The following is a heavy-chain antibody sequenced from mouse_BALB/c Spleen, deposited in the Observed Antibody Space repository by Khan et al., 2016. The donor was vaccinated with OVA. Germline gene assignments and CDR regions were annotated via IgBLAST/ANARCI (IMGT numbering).Heavy chain of an antibody. Sequence: EVKLVESGGGLVKPGGSLKLSCAASGFTFSNYAMSWVRQSPEKRLEWVASISSGDSTYYPDSVKGRFTISRDNARNIQYLHMSSLRAGDTAMYYWARDYWFAYWGQGTLVTVSA. CDR2: ISSGDST. V-gene: IGHV5-6-5*01. J-gene: IGHJ3*01. CDR3: ARDYWFAY. CDR1: GFTFSNYA.